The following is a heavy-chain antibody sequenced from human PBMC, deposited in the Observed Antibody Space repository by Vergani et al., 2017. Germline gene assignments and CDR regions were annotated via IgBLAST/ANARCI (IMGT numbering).Heavy chain of an antibody. CDR3: AAQDGWECRGASGDQSPTNSRPEYFED. J-gene: IGHJ1*01. CDR2: IYTRGRT. D-gene: IGHD2-15*01. Sequence: QLPLQESGPGLVTPSQPLSTTRTIPGGSISSVSYYWSWLRQPAGKGLEWIWRIYTRGRTNTNPSLKRRVTITVEPPKNQFSLKLRSVTAGDTAVYHCAAQDGWECRGASGDQSPTNSRPEYFEDWGKGTLVTVSS. V-gene: IGHV4-61*02. CDR1: GGSISSVSYY.